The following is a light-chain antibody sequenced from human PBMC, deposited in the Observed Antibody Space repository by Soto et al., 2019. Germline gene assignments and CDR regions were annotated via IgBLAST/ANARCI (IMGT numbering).Light chain of an antibody. CDR3: QQYYTIPWT. J-gene: IGKJ1*01. V-gene: IGKV4-1*01. CDR2: WAS. CDR1: QSVLYSSNSKNY. Sequence: DIVMTQSPDSLAVSLGERATINCKSSQSVLYSSNSKNYLAWYQQKPGQPPKLLIHWASTREFGVPDRFSGSGSGTDFTLTISSLQAEDVAVYYCQQYYTIPWTFGQGTKVEIK.